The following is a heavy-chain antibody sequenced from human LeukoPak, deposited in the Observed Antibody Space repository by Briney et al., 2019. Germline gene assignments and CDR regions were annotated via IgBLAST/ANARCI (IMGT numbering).Heavy chain of an antibody. CDR2: IIPILGIG. CDR3: ARDRRCSGGSCYSEHYYYGMDV. J-gene: IGHJ6*02. V-gene: IGHV1-69*04. D-gene: IGHD2-15*01. Sequence: SVKVSCKASGGTFSSYTISWVRQAPGQGLEWMGRIIPILGIGNYAQKFQGRVTITADKSTSTAYMELSSLRSEDTAVYYCARDRRCSGGSCYSEHYYYGMDVWGQGTTVTVSS. CDR1: GGTFSSYT.